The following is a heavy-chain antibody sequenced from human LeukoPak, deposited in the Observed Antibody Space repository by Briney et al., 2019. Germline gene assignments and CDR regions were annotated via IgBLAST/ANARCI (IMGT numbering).Heavy chain of an antibody. CDR1: GFTFSSYD. Sequence: PGGSLRLSCAASGFTFSSYDMHWVRHATGKGLEWVSAIGTAGDTYYPGSVKGRFTISRENAKNSLYLQMNSLRAGDTAVYYCARVSGASYMDVWGKGTTVTVS. J-gene: IGHJ6*03. CDR2: IGTAGDT. V-gene: IGHV3-13*01. CDR3: ARVSGASYMDV.